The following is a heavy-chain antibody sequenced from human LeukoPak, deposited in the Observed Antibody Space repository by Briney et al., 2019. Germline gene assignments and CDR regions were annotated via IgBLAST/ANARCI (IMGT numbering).Heavy chain of an antibody. J-gene: IGHJ4*02. V-gene: IGHV3-74*01. Sequence: GGSLRLSCAASGFTFSNYWMHWVRQAPGKGLVWVSRINSDGSSTTYADSVKGRFTISRDNAKNTLYLQMDSLRAEDTAIYYCAKIPSATESFDYWGQGTLVTVSS. CDR1: GFTFSNYW. D-gene: IGHD5-12*01. CDR3: AKIPSATESFDY. CDR2: INSDGSST.